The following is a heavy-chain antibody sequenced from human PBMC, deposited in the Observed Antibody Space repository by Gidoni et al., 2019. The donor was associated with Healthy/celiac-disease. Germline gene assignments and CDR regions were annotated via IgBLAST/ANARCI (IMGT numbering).Heavy chain of an antibody. J-gene: IGHJ4*02. Sequence: EVQLVESGGGLVQPGGSLRLSCAASGFTFSSYWMHWVRQAPGKGLGWVSRINSDGSSTSYADSVKGRFTISRDNAKNTLYLQMNSLKAEDTAVYYCARDPITMIVVPERYFDYWGQGTLVTVSS. CDR2: INSDGSST. D-gene: IGHD3-22*01. CDR3: ARDPITMIVVPERYFDY. V-gene: IGHV3-74*01. CDR1: GFTFSSYW.